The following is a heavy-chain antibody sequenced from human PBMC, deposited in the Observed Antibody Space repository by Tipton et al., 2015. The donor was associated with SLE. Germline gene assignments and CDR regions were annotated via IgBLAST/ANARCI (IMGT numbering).Heavy chain of an antibody. CDR1: GDSISSSSYY. J-gene: IGHJ4*02. CDR2: VYYTGNT. D-gene: IGHD3-22*01. CDR3: ARDEYRYDTTGYHLLGHFDF. V-gene: IGHV4-39*07. Sequence: LRLSCIVSGDSISSSSYYWGWIRQPPGKGLEWVGTVYYTGNTFYNPSLKSQVTILVDTSKNQFSLNLSSVTAADTAVYYCARDEYRYDTTGYHLLGHFDFWGQGTLVTVSS.